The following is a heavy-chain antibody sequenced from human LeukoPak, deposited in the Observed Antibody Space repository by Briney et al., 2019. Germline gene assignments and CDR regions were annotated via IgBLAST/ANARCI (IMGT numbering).Heavy chain of an antibody. CDR1: GFTFRDYN. V-gene: IGHV3-11*01. J-gene: IGHJ6*02. D-gene: IGHD3-9*01. CDR2: ITDSGSSI. CDR3: ARAIGLTGGGVDV. Sequence: GGSLRLSCAASGFTFRDYNMNWVRQAPGQGLEWVSYITDSGSSIHYADSVNGRFTISRDNAKNSLYLQMNSLRAEDSAVYYCARAIGLTGGGVDVWGRGTTVTVSS.